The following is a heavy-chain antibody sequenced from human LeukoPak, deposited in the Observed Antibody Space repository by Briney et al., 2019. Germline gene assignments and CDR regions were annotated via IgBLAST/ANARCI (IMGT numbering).Heavy chain of an antibody. D-gene: IGHD5-12*01. CDR2: IIPIFGTA. CDR3: AREIRGYSGYDLDYYYYYMDV. CDR1: GGTFSSYA. Sequence: ASVKVSCKASGGTFSSYAISWVRQAPRQGLEWMGGIIPIFGTANYAQKFQGRVTITADESTSTAYMELSSLRSEDTAVYYCAREIRGYSGYDLDYYYYYMDVWGKGTTVTVSS. J-gene: IGHJ6*03. V-gene: IGHV1-69*13.